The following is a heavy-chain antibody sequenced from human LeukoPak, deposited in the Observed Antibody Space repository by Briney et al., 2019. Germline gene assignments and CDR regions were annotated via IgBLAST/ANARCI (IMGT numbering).Heavy chain of an antibody. V-gene: IGHV3-7*01. D-gene: IGHD5-18*01. Sequence: GGSLRLSCAASGFTFSSYWMSWVRQAPGKGLEWVANIKQNGSGKYYVDFVKGRFTISRDNSKNTVYLQMNSLRAEDTAVYYCARDLSSRGYTYGTPAFTFDIWGQGTWSPSLQ. J-gene: IGHJ3*02. CDR3: ARDLSSRGYTYGTPAFTFDI. CDR2: IKQNGSGK. CDR1: GFTFSSYW.